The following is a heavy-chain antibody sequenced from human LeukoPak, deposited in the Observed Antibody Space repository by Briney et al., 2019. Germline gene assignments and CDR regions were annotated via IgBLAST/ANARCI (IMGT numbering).Heavy chain of an antibody. CDR2: IYYSGST. CDR3: ARVGWCGGGSCYSRAFDI. J-gene: IGHJ3*02. Sequence: SQTLSLTCTVSGGSISSGGYYWSWIRQHPGKGLEWIGYIYYSGSTYYDPSLKSRVTISVDTSKSQFSLKLSSVTAADTAVYYCARVGWCGGGSCYSRAFDIWGQGTMVTVSS. CDR1: GGSISSGGYY. D-gene: IGHD2-15*01. V-gene: IGHV4-31*03.